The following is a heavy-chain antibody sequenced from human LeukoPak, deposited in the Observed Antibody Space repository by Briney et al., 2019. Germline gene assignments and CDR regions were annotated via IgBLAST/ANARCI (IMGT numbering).Heavy chain of an antibody. Sequence: GGSLRLSCAVSGFTFDDYGMSWVLQAPGKGLVWVSRINNDGSSTSYADSVQGRFTISRDNAKNTLYLQMNSLRAEDTAVYYCARDPSGWGQGTLVTVSS. CDR1: GFTFDDYG. V-gene: IGHV3-74*01. J-gene: IGHJ4*02. CDR3: ARDPSG. CDR2: INNDGSST.